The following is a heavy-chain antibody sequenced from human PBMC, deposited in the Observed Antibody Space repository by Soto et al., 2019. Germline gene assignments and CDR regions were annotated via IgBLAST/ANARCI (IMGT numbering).Heavy chain of an antibody. V-gene: IGHV3-15*07. CDR3: TTLYYETLTDTYFNY. CDR2: IKSKTDGGTV. D-gene: IGHD3-9*01. Sequence: GGSLRLSCAAAGFTFSNAWMNWIRQAPGKGLEWVGRIKSKTDGGTVDYAAPVKGRFTISRDDLRNTLYLQMSSLKTEDTAVYYCTTLYYETLTDTYFNYWGHGTLVTVSS. J-gene: IGHJ4*01. CDR1: GFTFSNAW.